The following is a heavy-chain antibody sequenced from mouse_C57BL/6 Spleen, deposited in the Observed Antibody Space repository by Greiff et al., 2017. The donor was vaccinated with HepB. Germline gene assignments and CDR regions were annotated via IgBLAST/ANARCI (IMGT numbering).Heavy chain of an antibody. CDR3: AREGTGPGDY. CDR1: GYTFTSYW. J-gene: IGHJ2*01. CDR2: IDPSDSDT. Sequence: VQLQQPGAELVRPGSSVKLSCKASGYTFTSYWMHWVTQRPIQGLEWIGNIDPSDSDTHYNQKFKDKATLTVDKSSSTAYMQLSSLTSEDSAVYYCAREGTGPGDYWGQGTTLTVSS. V-gene: IGHV1-52*01. D-gene: IGHD4-1*01.